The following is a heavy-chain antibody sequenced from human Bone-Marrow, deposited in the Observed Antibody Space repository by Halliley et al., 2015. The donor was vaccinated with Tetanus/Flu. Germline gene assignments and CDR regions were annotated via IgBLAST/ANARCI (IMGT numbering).Heavy chain of an antibody. CDR2: IHPRDSST. D-gene: IGHD3-10*01. CDR3: ARAGLIITTWRHWFDP. Sequence: IHPRDSSTTYAQKYQGRVTITSDTSTNTVYLEVNSLTSEDTAVYYCARAGLIITTWRHWFDPWGQGTLVTVSA. V-gene: IGHV1-46*01. J-gene: IGHJ5*02.